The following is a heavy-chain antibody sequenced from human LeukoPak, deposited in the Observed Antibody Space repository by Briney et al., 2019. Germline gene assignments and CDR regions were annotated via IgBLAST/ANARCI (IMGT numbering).Heavy chain of an antibody. CDR3: ARDKYDFWSGYPDNWFDP. Sequence: SVKVSCKASGGTFSSYTISWVRQAPGQGLEWMGRIIPILGIANYAQKFQGRVAITADKSTSTACMELSSLRSEDTAVYYCARDKYDFWSGYPDNWFDPWGQGTLVTVS. CDR1: GGTFSSYT. CDR2: IIPILGIA. V-gene: IGHV1-69*04. J-gene: IGHJ5*02. D-gene: IGHD3-3*01.